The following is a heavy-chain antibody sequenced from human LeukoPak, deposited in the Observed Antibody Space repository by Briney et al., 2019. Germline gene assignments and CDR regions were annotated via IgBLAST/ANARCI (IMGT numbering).Heavy chain of an antibody. Sequence: SETLSLTCAVYGGSFSGYYWSWIRQPPGKGLEWIGEINHSGSTNYNPSLKSRVTISVDTSKNQFSLKLSSVTAADTAVYYCARAPYDSSGYYHWGQGTLVTVSS. V-gene: IGHV4-34*01. J-gene: IGHJ1*01. D-gene: IGHD3-22*01. CDR1: GGSFSGYY. CDR2: INHSGST. CDR3: ARAPYDSSGYYH.